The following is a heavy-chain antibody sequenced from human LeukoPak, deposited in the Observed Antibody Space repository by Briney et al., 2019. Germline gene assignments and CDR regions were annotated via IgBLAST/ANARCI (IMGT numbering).Heavy chain of an antibody. V-gene: IGHV4-59*01. Sequence: SETLSLTCTVSGGSINSSYWNWIRQPPGKGREWIGYIYYSGSTTYNPSLKSRVTISVDTSKNQFSLKMRSVTAADTAVYYCARKYYDILTGYTAMDVWGQGTTVTVSS. J-gene: IGHJ6*02. CDR1: GGSINSSY. CDR3: ARKYYDILTGYTAMDV. D-gene: IGHD3-9*01. CDR2: IYYSGST.